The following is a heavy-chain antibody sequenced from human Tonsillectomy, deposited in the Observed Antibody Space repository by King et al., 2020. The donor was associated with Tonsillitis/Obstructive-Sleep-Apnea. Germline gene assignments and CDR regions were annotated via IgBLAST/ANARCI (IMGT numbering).Heavy chain of an antibody. V-gene: IGHV4-59*01. CDR1: GGSISSYY. Sequence: VQLQESGPGLVKPSETLSLTCTVSGGSISSYYWSWNRQPPGKGLEWIGYIYYSGSTNYNPSLKSRVTISVDTSKNQFSLKLSSVTAADTAVYYCAREALDAFDIWGQGTMVTVSS. J-gene: IGHJ3*02. CDR3: AREALDAFDI. CDR2: IYYSGST.